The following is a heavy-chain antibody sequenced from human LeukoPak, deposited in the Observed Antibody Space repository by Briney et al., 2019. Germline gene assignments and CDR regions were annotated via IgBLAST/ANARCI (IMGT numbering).Heavy chain of an antibody. Sequence: GGSLRLSCAASGFTFSSFDMNWVRQAPGKGLEWVSSISTSSRYIYYRDSVKGRFTVSRDDAKNSLYLQMNSLRVEDTAVYYCARADCSGSTCYLRRSWFDPWGQGTLVTVSS. V-gene: IGHV3-21*01. D-gene: IGHD2-2*01. CDR1: GFTFSSFD. CDR2: ISTSSRYI. CDR3: ARADCSGSTCYLRRSWFDP. J-gene: IGHJ5*02.